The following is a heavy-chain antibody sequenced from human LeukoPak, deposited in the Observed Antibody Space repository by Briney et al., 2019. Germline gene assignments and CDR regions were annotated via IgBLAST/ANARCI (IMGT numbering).Heavy chain of an antibody. CDR1: GGSISSYY. J-gene: IGHJ5*02. Sequence: SETLSLTCTVSGGSISSYYWSWIRQPPGKGLEWLGDIYYSGSTNYNPSLKSRVTISVDTSKNQFSLKLSSVSAADTAVYYCARDRGLYSSSWYPRFDPWGQGTLVTVSS. CDR3: ARDRGLYSSSWYPRFDP. D-gene: IGHD6-13*01. V-gene: IGHV4-59*01. CDR2: IYYSGST.